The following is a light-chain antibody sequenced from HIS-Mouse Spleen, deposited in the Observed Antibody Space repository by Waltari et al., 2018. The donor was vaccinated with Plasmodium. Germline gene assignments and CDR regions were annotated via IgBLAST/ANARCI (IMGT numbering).Light chain of an antibody. CDR1: QSVSSSY. CDR2: GAS. Sequence: EIVLTQSPDFQSVTPKEKVTITCRASQSVSSSYLAWYQQKPGQAPRLLIYGASSRATGIPDRFSGSGSGTDFTLTISRLEPEDFAVYYCQQYGSSSWTFGQGTKVEIK. CDR3: QQYGSSSWT. J-gene: IGKJ1*01. V-gene: IGKV3-20*01.